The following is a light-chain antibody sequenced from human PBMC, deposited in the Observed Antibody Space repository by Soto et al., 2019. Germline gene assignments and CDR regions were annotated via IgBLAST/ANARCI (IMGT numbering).Light chain of an antibody. CDR1: QSVGSSY. CDR3: QQYVSSPPGA. CDR2: GAS. J-gene: IGKJ1*01. V-gene: IGKV3-20*01. Sequence: EIVLTQSPGTLSLSPWERATLSCRASQSVGSSYLAWYQQKPGQAPRLLIYGASSRATGIPDRFCGSGSGTYFPLTISRLEPEDFAEYYCQQYVSSPPGAFGQGTKVEI.